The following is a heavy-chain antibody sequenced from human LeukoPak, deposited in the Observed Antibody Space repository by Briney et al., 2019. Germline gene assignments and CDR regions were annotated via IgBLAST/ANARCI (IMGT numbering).Heavy chain of an antibody. Sequence: SETLSLTCDVSGGSISSSNWWSWVRQPPGKGLEWIGEISQSGSTNYNPSLKSRVTISVDKSKKQFSLKVTSVTAADTAVYYCASRWVLTGEPYWGQGTLVTVSS. V-gene: IGHV4-4*02. D-gene: IGHD7-27*01. CDR2: ISQSGST. J-gene: IGHJ4*02. CDR3: ASRWVLTGEPY. CDR1: GGSISSSNW.